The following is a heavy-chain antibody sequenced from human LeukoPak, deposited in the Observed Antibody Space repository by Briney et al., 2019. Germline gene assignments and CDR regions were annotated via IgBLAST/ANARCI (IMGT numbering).Heavy chain of an antibody. CDR2: IIPIFGTA. CDR1: GGTFSSYA. J-gene: IGHJ6*03. CDR3: ASGPMVRGVVRYYYYMDV. D-gene: IGHD3-10*01. V-gene: IGHV1-69*05. Sequence: GASVKVSCKASGGTFSSYAISWVRHAPGQGLEWMGRIIPIFGTANYAQKFQGRVTITTDESTSTAYMELSSLRSEDTAVYYCASGPMVRGVVRYYYYMDVWGKGTTVTVPS.